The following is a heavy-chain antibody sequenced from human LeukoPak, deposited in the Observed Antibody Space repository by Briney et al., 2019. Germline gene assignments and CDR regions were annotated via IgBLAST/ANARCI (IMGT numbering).Heavy chain of an antibody. CDR2: IKHSGST. CDR1: AGSFSSYY. D-gene: IGHD2-15*01. Sequence: SETLSLTCAVYAGSFSSYYWSWIRQPPGNGLEWIGEIKHSGSTNYNPSLKSRVTISVDTSKNQFSLKLSSVTAADTAVYYCARSGLGCCSGGSCYSIGRNWFDPWGQGTLVTVSS. J-gene: IGHJ5*02. CDR3: ARSGLGCCSGGSCYSIGRNWFDP. V-gene: IGHV4-34*01.